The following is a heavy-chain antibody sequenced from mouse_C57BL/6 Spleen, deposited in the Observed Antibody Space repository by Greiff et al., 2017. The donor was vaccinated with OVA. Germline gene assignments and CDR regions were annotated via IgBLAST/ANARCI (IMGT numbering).Heavy chain of an antibody. CDR1: GFTFSDYY. Sequence: DVKLVESEGGLVQPGRSMKLSCTASGFTFSDYYMAWVRQVPEKGLEWVANINYDGSSTYYLDSLKSRFIISRDNAKNILYLQMSSLKSEDTATYYCARADSADYYGSSLFAYWGQGTLVTVSA. CDR3: ARADSADYYGSSLFAY. CDR2: INYDGSST. J-gene: IGHJ3*01. V-gene: IGHV5-16*01. D-gene: IGHD1-1*01.